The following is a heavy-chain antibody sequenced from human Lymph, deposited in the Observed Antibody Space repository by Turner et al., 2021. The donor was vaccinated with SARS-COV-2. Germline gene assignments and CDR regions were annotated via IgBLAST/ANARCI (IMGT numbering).Heavy chain of an antibody. J-gene: IGHJ6*02. CDR3: ARDLYYYGMDV. Sequence: EVQLVESGGGLIQPGGSLRLSCAASGPTVSSNYMSWVRQAPGKGLEWVSLIYSAGSTYYADSVKGRFTISRDNSKNTLYLQMNSLRAEDTALYYCARDLYYYGMDVWGQGTTVTVSS. CDR1: GPTVSSNY. CDR2: IYSAGST. V-gene: IGHV3-53*01.